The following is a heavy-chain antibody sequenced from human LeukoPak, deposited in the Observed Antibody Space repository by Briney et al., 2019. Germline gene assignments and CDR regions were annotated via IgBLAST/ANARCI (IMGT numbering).Heavy chain of an antibody. CDR3: AKVVQYTASTGTGLDY. Sequence: KYYADSVKGRFTISRDNSKNTLYLQMNSLRAEDTAVYYCAKVVQYTASTGTGLDYWDQGTLVTVSS. V-gene: IGHV3-33*06. D-gene: IGHD6-13*01. J-gene: IGHJ4*02. CDR2: K.